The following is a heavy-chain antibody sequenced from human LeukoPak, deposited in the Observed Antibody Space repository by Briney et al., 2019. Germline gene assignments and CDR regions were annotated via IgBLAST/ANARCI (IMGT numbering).Heavy chain of an antibody. J-gene: IGHJ4*02. V-gene: IGHV6-1*01. CDR1: GDIVSSNSAA. D-gene: IGHD2-8*01. Sequence: SQTLSLTCAISGDIVSSNSAAWNWIRQSPSRGLEWLGRTYYRSKWFNDYALSVDSRITITPDTSKNQFSLQLNSVTPEDTAVYYCARENGVWTEENYYSDYWGQGTLVTVSS. CDR3: ARENGVWTEENYYSDY. CDR2: TYYRSKWFN.